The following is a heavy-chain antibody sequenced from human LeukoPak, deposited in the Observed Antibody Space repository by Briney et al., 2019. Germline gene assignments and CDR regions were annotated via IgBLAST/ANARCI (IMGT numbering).Heavy chain of an antibody. CDR2: INPNSGGT. Sequence: ASVKVSCKASGYTFTGYYMHWVRQAPGQGLEWMGWINPNSGGTNYAQKFQGRVTMTRDTSISTAYMELSRLRSDGTAVYYCAREVPSPPYYYYGMDVWGQGTTVTVSS. CDR3: AREVPSPPYYYYGMDV. J-gene: IGHJ6*02. CDR1: GYTFTGYY. V-gene: IGHV1-2*02.